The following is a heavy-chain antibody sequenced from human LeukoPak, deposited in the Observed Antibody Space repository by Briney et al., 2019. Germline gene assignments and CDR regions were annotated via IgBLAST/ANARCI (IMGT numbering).Heavy chain of an antibody. CDR2: IRYDGSNK. CDR1: GFTFSIYG. V-gene: IGHV3-33*07. D-gene: IGHD6-19*01. Sequence: PGGSLRLSCAASGFTFSIYGMYWVRQAPGKGLEWVAFIRYDGSNKYYGDSVKGRFTISRENSKNTLYLQMNSLRAEDTAVYYCARSSGSSGWYSVDYWGQGTLVTVSS. J-gene: IGHJ4*02. CDR3: ARSSGSSGWYSVDY.